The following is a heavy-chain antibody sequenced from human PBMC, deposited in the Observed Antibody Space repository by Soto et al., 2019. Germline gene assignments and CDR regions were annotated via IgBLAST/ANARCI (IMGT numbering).Heavy chain of an antibody. CDR1: GFTLISYS. D-gene: IGHD2-2*02. J-gene: IGHJ4*02. CDR3: AKCGSLLVYHFDY. V-gene: IGHV3-23*01. CDR2: ISGSGGST. Sequence: GGALRLSCAASGFTLISYSLSWVPQAPGKGLEWVSAISGSGGSTYYADSVKGRFTISRDNSKNTLYLQMNSLRAEDTAVYYCAKCGSLLVYHFDYWGQGTLVTVSS.